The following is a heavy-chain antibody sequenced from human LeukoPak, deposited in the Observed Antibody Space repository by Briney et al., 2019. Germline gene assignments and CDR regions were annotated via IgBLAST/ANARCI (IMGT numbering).Heavy chain of an antibody. J-gene: IGHJ1*01. CDR2: IYYSGST. CDR3: ARGDYCSSTSCYNGYFQH. CDR1: GGSISSGDYY. V-gene: IGHV4-30-4*08. Sequence: SQTLSLTCTVSGGSISSGDYYWSWIRQPPGKGLEWIGYIYYSGSTYYNPSLKGRVTISVDTSKNQFSLKLSSVTAADTAAYYCARGDYCSSTSCYNGYFQHWGQGTLVTVSS. D-gene: IGHD2-2*02.